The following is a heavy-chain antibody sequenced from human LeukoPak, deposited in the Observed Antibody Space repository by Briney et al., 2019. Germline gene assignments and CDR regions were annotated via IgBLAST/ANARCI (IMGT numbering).Heavy chain of an antibody. CDR2: IKQDGSEM. J-gene: IGHJ4*02. CDR1: GFRFNKDW. V-gene: IGHV3-7*01. D-gene: IGHD2-2*01. Sequence: GGSLRLSCAASGFRFNKDWMSWVRQAPGKGLEWVANIKQDGSEMYYVDSVEGRFTVSRDNAKNSLYLQMDSLRAEDTAVYYRARARTLAVTPAAMPYYFDYWGQGTLVTVSS. CDR3: ARARTLAVTPAAMPYYFDY.